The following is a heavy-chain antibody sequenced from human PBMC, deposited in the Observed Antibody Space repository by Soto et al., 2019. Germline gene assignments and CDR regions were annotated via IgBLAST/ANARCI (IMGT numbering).Heavy chain of an antibody. Sequence: AGGSLRLSCAASGFTFSGSAMHWVRQASGKGLEWVGRIRSKANSYATAYAASVKGRFTISRDDSKNTAYLQMNSLKTEDTAVYYCTRHSSSSPFYYYYGMDVWGQGTTVTVSS. V-gene: IGHV3-73*01. CDR1: GFTFSGSA. CDR3: TRHSSSSPFYYYYGMDV. CDR2: IRSKANSYAT. D-gene: IGHD6-6*01. J-gene: IGHJ6*02.